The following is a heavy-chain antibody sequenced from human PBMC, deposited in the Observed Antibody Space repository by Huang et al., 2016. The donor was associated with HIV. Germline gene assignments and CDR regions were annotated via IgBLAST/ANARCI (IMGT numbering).Heavy chain of an antibody. Sequence: EVQLWESGGTLVQPGGSLRLSCGASGFTFSNYAMSWVRLAPGKGREWVSFISGSSGTIYYADSVKGRFTISRDNFKKTVYLQMNSLRVEDAAVYYCAKDRGDGYSGYDYDYWGQGTLVTVSS. V-gene: IGHV3-23*01. CDR2: ISGSSGTI. CDR1: GFTFSNYA. J-gene: IGHJ4*02. CDR3: AKDRGDGYSGYDYDY. D-gene: IGHD5-12*01.